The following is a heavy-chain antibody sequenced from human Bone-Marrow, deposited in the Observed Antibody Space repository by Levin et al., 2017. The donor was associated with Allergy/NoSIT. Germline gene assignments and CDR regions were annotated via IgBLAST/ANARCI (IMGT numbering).Heavy chain of an antibody. CDR1: GFTFSNYW. CDR2: INSDGSST. J-gene: IGHJ5*02. Sequence: PGESLKISCAASGFTFSNYWMHWVRQAPGKGLVWVSRINSDGSSTSYADSVKGRFTISRDNAKNTLYLQMNSLRAEDTAVYYCTRESRVVVVPDDMPQKVWNWFDPWGQGTLVTVSS. D-gene: IGHD2-2*01. V-gene: IGHV3-74*01. CDR3: TRESRVVVVPDDMPQKVWNWFDP.